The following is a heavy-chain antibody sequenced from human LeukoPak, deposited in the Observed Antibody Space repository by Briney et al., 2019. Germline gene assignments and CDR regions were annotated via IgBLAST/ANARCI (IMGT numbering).Heavy chain of an antibody. Sequence: KPSETLSLTCTVSGGSISTYYWSWIRQPAGKGLEWIGRIYSSGSTNYNPPLKSRVTMSVDTSKNQFSLKVSAVTAADTAVYYCARDLHSGSYHWLDKWGQGTLVTVSS. CDR3: ARDLHSGSYHWLDK. J-gene: IGHJ4*02. CDR1: GGSISTYY. D-gene: IGHD1-26*01. V-gene: IGHV4-4*07. CDR2: IYSSGST.